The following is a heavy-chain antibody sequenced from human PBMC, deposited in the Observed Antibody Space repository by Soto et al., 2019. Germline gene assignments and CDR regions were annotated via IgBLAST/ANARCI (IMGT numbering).Heavy chain of an antibody. CDR3: ARDPVAGTYFDY. D-gene: IGHD6-19*01. J-gene: IGHJ4*02. CDR1: GYTFTSYG. Sequence: QVQLVQSGAEVKKPGDSVKVSIKATGYTFTSYGISWVRQAPGQGLEWMGWINAYNGNTNYAQKLQGRVTMTTDTSTSTAYMELRSLRSDDTAVFYCARDPVAGTYFDYWGQGTLVTVSS. V-gene: IGHV1-18*01. CDR2: INAYNGNT.